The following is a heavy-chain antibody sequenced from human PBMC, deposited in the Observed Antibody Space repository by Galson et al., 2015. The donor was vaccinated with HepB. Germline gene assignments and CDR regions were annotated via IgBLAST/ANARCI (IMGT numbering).Heavy chain of an antibody. D-gene: IGHD2/OR15-2a*01. CDR1: GYRFTNDW. Sequence: QSGAEVKKPGESLQISCKASGYRFTNDWIGWVRQMPGKGLELLGSVSPGDSDTRYNPSLQGQVTISADKSISTAYLHWSSLKASDTAVYYCTRWGSEYTFNYDMDVWGRGTTVMVSS. CDR2: VSPGDSDT. CDR3: TRWGSEYTFNYDMDV. J-gene: IGHJ6*04. V-gene: IGHV5-51*03.